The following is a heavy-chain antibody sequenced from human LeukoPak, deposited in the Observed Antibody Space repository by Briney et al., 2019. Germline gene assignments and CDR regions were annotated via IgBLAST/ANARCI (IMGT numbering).Heavy chain of an antibody. D-gene: IGHD6-25*01. V-gene: IGHV4-4*07. CDR3: AGGAVAASAFDI. CDR1: GGPISSYY. CDR2: IYTSGST. Sequence: PSETLSLTCTVSGGPISSYYWSWIRQPAGKGLEWIGRIYTSGSTNYNPSLKSRVTMSVDTSKNQFSLKLSSVTAADTAVYYCAGGAVAASAFDIWGQGTMVTVSS. J-gene: IGHJ3*02.